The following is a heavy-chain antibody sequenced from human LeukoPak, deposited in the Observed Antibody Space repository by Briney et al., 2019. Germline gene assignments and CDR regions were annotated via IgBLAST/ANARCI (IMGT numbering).Heavy chain of an antibody. V-gene: IGHV4-38-2*02. CDR1: GYSISSGYY. J-gene: IGHJ4*02. CDR3: ARDPWH. CDR2: IYHSGST. Sequence: SETLSLTCTVSGYSISSGYYWGWIRQPPGKGLEWIGSIYHSGSTYYNPSLKSRVTISVDTSKNQFSLKLSSVTAADTAVYYCARDPWHWGQGTLVTVSS.